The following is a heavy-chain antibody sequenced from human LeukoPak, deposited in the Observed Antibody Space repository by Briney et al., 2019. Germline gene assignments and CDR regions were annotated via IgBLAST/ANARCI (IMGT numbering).Heavy chain of an antibody. CDR3: ARADGSILLDY. D-gene: IGHD5-24*01. V-gene: IGHV3-74*01. Sequence: GGSLRLSCAASGFTLSSYWMHWVRQAPGKGLVWVSRINSDGSSTSYADSVKGRFTISRDNAKNTLYLQMNSLRAEDTAVYYCARADGSILLDYWGQGTLVTVSS. CDR1: GFTLSSYW. J-gene: IGHJ4*02. CDR2: INSDGSST.